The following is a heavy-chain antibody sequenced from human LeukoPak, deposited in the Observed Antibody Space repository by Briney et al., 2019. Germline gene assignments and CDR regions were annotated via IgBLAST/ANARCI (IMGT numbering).Heavy chain of an antibody. V-gene: IGHV4-38-2*02. Sequence: KPSETLCLTCTVSDSSITSTYYWAWFRQPPGKGLEWIATVFRLQTVRTFNNPSLGSRVTMSLDPSHNQFSLNLTSVTAADTALYFCARVLHAPYLIDSWGQGTLVTVSS. CDR3: ARVLHAPYLIDS. J-gene: IGHJ4*02. CDR2: VFRLQTVRT. CDR1: DSSITSTYY. D-gene: IGHD2-8*01.